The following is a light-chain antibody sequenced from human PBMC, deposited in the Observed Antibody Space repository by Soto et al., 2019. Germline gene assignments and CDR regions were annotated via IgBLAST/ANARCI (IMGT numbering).Light chain of an antibody. V-gene: IGKV3D-15*01. J-gene: IGKJ3*01. CDR1: QSVSSN. CDR2: GAS. Sequence: EIVMTQSPATLSVSPGERATLSCRASQSVSSNLAWYQQKPGQAPRLLIYGASIRVTGIPARFSGSGSGTEFNLTSSSLQSEDLAVYYCQQYNNWTFTFGPGTKVDIK. CDR3: QQYNNWTFT.